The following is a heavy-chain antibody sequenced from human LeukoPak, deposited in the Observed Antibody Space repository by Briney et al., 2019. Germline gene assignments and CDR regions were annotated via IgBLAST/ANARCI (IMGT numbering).Heavy chain of an antibody. CDR3: ARGPNSNWSGLDF. CDR2: ISPTGSTT. V-gene: IGHV3-23*01. CDR1: GFTFSSYA. J-gene: IGHJ4*02. D-gene: IGHD6-6*01. Sequence: KPGGSLRLSCAASGFTFSSYAMSWVRQVPGKGLVWVSRISPTGSTTSYADSVKGRFTVSRDNAKNTLYLQVNNLRAEDTAVYYCARGPNSNWSGLDFWGQGTLLTVSS.